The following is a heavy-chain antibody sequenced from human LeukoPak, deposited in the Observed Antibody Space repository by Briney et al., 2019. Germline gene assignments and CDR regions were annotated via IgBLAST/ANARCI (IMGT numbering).Heavy chain of an antibody. CDR1: GFTFSSYG. Sequence: PGRSLRLSCAASGFTFSSYGMHWVRQAPGKGLEWVAVISYDGSNKYYADSVKGRFTISRDNSKNTPYLQMNSLRAEDTAVYYCAKPRLRLGELSFYYFDYWGQGTLVTVSS. CDR2: ISYDGSNK. V-gene: IGHV3-30*18. D-gene: IGHD3-16*02. J-gene: IGHJ4*02. CDR3: AKPRLRLGELSFYYFDY.